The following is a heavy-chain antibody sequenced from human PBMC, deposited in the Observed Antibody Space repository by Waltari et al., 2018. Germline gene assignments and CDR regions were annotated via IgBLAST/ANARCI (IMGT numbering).Heavy chain of an antibody. J-gene: IGHJ3*02. CDR1: GFPFAVYA. CDR2: ISWNSGSI. D-gene: IGHD6-19*01. Sequence: EVQLVESGGGLVQPGRSLRLSCAASGFPFAVYAMPWVRPAPGKGLGLVSGISWNSGSIGYADSVKGRFTISRDNAKNSLYLQMNSLRAEDMALYYCAKGQYSSGWHAFDIWGQGTMVTVSS. CDR3: AKGQYSSGWHAFDI. V-gene: IGHV3-9*03.